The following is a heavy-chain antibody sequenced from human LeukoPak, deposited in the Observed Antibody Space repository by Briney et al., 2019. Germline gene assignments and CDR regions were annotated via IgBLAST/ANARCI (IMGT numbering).Heavy chain of an antibody. CDR2: IIPILSQS. J-gene: IGHJ3*02. CDR3: ATGGAYRDAFDI. Sequence: SVKVSCKASGYTFTSYSISWVRQAPGQGLEWMGRIIPILSQSDYAQKFQGTVSITADEFTETAYMELSSLRSDDTAVYYCATGGAYRDAFDIWGQGTMVTVSS. D-gene: IGHD3-10*01. V-gene: IGHV1-69*11. CDR1: GYTFTSYS.